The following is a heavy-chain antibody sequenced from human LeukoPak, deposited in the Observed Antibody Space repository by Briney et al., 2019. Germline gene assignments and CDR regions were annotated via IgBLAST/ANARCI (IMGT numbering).Heavy chain of an antibody. D-gene: IGHD3-16*01. Sequence: GGSLRLSCAVSGSTFSKYIMSWVRQAPGKGLEWVSGISDNGAYTAYAGSVEGRFTISRDNSKNTLYMQMNGLRAEDTAIYYCAKWGADKVEWRHYVDSWGQGTLVIVSS. V-gene: IGHV3-23*01. CDR2: ISDNGAYT. CDR1: GSTFSKYI. CDR3: AKWGADKVEWRHYVDS. J-gene: IGHJ4*02.